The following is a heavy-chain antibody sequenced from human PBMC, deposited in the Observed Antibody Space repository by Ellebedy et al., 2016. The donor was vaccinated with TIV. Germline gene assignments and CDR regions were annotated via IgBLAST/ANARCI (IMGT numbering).Heavy chain of an antibody. CDR3: ARDVWGGGWA. CDR2: IKQDGSEK. CDR1: GFTFSRNW. Sequence: PGGSLRLSCEASGFTFSRNWISWFRLAPGKGLEWVANIKQDGSEKYYVDSVKGRFTISRDNAKNSVYLQLSSLGAEDKAVYYWARDVWGGGWAWGQGTPVTVSS. D-gene: IGHD6-19*01. J-gene: IGHJ5*02. V-gene: IGHV3-7*01.